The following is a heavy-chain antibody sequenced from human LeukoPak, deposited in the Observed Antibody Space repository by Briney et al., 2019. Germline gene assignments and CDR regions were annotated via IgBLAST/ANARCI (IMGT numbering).Heavy chain of an antibody. D-gene: IGHD1-1*01. V-gene: IGHV3-21*01. CDR2: ISSSTSNI. Sequence: GGSLRLSCAASGFTFSSYSMNWVRQAPGKGLEWVSSISSSTSNIHYADSVKGRFTISRDTAKNLLFLQMNSLRAEDTAVYYCAGDRANDGFDYWGQGTLVTVSS. J-gene: IGHJ4*02. CDR1: GFTFSSYS. CDR3: AGDRANDGFDY.